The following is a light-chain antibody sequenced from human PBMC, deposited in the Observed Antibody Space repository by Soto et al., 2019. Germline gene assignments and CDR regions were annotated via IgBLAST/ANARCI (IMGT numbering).Light chain of an antibody. V-gene: IGLV2-14*01. CDR1: SSDVGGYKY. CDR3: SSYTSSSTWV. J-gene: IGLJ3*02. CDR2: DVR. Sequence: QSALTQPASVSGSPGQSITISCTGTSSDVGGYKYVSWYQQHPGKAPKLMIYDVRDRPSGVSNRFSGSKSGNTASLTISGLQAEDEADYYCSSYTSSSTWVFGGGTKLTVL.